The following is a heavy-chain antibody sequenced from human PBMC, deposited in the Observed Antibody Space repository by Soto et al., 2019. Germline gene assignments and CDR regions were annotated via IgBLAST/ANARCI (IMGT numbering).Heavy chain of an antibody. D-gene: IGHD1-26*01. CDR1: GDSVSSGSYY. CDR2: VYYSGST. Sequence: QVQLQESGPGLVKPSETLSLTCTVSGDSVSSGSYYWSWLRQPPGKGLEWIGYVYYSGSTYYNPSPTSRVTIEVDRSKNHFSLTLSSVHAADTAVYYCALNGRNYYNWFDPWFQETLVTVSS. CDR3: ALNGRNYYNWFDP. V-gene: IGHV4-61*03. J-gene: IGHJ5*02.